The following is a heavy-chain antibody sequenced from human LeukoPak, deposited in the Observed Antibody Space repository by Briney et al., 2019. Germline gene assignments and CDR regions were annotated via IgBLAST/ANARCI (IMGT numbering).Heavy chain of an antibody. CDR3: ARDKDQLLLSIFDY. CDR2: INSDGSST. Sequence: GGSLRLFCATSGFTFSSYWMHWVRQAPGKGLVWVSRINSDGSSTSYADSVKGRFTISRDNAKNTLYLQMNSLRAEDTAVYYCARDKDQLLLSIFDYWGQGTLVTVSS. D-gene: IGHD2-2*01. J-gene: IGHJ4*02. CDR1: GFTFSSYW. V-gene: IGHV3-74*01.